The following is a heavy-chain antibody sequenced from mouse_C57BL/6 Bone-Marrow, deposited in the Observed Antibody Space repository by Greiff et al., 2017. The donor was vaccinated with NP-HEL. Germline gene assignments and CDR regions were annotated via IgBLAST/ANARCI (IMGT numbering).Heavy chain of an antibody. D-gene: IGHD2-4*01. Sequence: QVQLQQPGTELVKPGASVKLSCKASGYTFTSYWMHWVKQRPGQGLEWIGNIYPGSGSTNYNEKFKSKATLTVDTSSSTAYMQLSSLTSEDSAVYSCARGGAFYYDYDGYFDYWGQGTTLTVSS. CDR2: IYPGSGST. CDR3: ARGGAFYYDYDGYFDY. CDR1: GYTFTSYW. V-gene: IGHV1-53*01. J-gene: IGHJ2*01.